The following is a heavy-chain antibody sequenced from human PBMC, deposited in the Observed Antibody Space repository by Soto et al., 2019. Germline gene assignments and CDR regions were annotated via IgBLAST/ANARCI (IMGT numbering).Heavy chain of an antibody. V-gene: IGHV4-4*02. D-gene: IGHD3-10*01. J-gene: IGHJ6*02. CDR3: ARKDYYTPDYFYYGLDV. Sequence: SETLSLTCAVSGGSISSTNWWSWVRQPPGKGLEWIGEIYHSGSTNYNPSLKSRVTISVDKSKNQFSLKLSSVTAADTAVYYCARKDYYTPDYFYYGLDVWGQGTTVTVSS. CDR2: IYHSGST. CDR1: GGSISSTNW.